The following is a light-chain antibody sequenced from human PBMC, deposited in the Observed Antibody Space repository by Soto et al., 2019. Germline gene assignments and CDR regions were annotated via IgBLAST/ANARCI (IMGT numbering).Light chain of an antibody. CDR2: DVS. V-gene: IGLV2-14*01. J-gene: IGLJ1*01. Sequence: QSALTQPASVSGSPGQSITISCTGTSSDIGGYNYVSWYQQHPGKAPKLMIYDVSNRPSGVSNRFSGAKSGNTPSLTISGLQAEDEADYYCYSYTGSITYVFGTGTKLTVL. CDR3: YSYTGSITYV. CDR1: SSDIGGYNY.